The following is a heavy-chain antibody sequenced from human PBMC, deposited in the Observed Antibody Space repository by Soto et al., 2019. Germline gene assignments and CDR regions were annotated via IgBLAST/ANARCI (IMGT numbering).Heavy chain of an antibody. J-gene: IGHJ6*02. D-gene: IGHD2-15*01. CDR1: GGSIRSYY. Sequence: QVQLQQSGPGLVKPSETLSLTCTVSGGSIRSYYWSWIRQPAGKALEWIGRIYTSGTTNYNPSLKSRVTILLDTSTNQFSLDLSSVTAADTAVYYCAREGSRGFGMDVWGQGTTVTV. CDR2: IYTSGTT. CDR3: AREGSRGFGMDV. V-gene: IGHV4-4*07.